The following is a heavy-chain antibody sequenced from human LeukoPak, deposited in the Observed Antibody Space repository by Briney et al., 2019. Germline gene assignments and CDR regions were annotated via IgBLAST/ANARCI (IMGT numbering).Heavy chain of an antibody. CDR2: INHSGST. CDR3: ARAKGTYGVDY. CDR1: GGSFSGYY. D-gene: IGHD3-10*01. J-gene: IGHJ4*02. V-gene: IGHV4-34*01. Sequence: SETLSLTCAVYGGSFSGYYWSWIRQPPGKGLEWIGEINHSGSTNYNPSLKSRVTISVDTSKDQFSLRLSSVTAADTAVYYCARAKGTYGVDYWGQGILVTVSS.